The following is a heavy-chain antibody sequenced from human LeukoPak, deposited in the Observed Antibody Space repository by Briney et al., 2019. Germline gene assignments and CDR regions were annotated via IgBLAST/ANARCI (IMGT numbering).Heavy chain of an antibody. V-gene: IGHV4-61*02. CDR1: GGSISSGSYY. J-gene: IGHJ4*02. CDR2: IYTSGST. CDR3: ARGLFDY. Sequence: SETLSLTCTVSGGSISSGSYYWSWIRQPAGKGLEWIGRIYTSGSTNYNPSLKSRVTISVDTSKNQFSLKLSSVTAADTAVYYCARGLFDYWGQGTLVTVSS.